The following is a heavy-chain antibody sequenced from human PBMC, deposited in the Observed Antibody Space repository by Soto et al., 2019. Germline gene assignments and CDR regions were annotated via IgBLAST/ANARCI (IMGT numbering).Heavy chain of an antibody. CDR1: GGTFCSYG. J-gene: IGHJ5*02. Sequence: QVQLVQSGAEVKKPGSSVKVSCKASGGTFCSYGISWVRQARGQGLEWMGGIIPIFGTANYAQKLQGRVTITADESTSTAYMELSSLRCEDTAVYYCARVAMVRGVIRHWFDPWGQGTLVTVSS. V-gene: IGHV1-69*01. CDR3: ARVAMVRGVIRHWFDP. CDR2: IIPIFGTA. D-gene: IGHD3-10*01.